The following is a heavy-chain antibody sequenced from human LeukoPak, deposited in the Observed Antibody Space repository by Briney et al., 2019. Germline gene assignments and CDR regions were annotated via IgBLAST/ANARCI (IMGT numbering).Heavy chain of an antibody. V-gene: IGHV4-59*08. CDR2: IYYSGST. J-gene: IGHJ4*02. CDR3: ARHYGDYVPYYFDY. Sequence: SETLSLTCTASGGSISSYYWSWIRQPPGKGLEWIGYIYYSGSTNYNPSLKSRVTISVDTSKNQFSLKLSSVTAADTAVYYCARHYGDYVPYYFDYWGQGTLVTVSS. D-gene: IGHD4-17*01. CDR1: GGSISSYY.